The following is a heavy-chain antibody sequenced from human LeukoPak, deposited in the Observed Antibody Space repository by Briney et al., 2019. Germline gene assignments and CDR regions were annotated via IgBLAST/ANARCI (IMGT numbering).Heavy chain of an antibody. D-gene: IGHD6-13*01. Sequence: PGGSLRLSCAASGFTFSNYSMNWVRQAPGKGLEWVSYISRSSTTIYYADSVRGRFTISRDNAKNSLYLQMNSLRAEDTAVYYCATSGYSSSWYFGWGQGTLVTVPS. CDR2: ISRSSTTI. V-gene: IGHV3-48*01. CDR3: ATSGYSSSWYFG. J-gene: IGHJ4*02. CDR1: GFTFSNYS.